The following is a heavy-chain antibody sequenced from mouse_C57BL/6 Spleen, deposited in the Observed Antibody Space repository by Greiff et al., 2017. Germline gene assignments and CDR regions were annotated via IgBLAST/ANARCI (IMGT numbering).Heavy chain of an antibody. CDR1: GYTFTSYW. CDR2: IDPSDSYT. D-gene: IGHD1-1*01. J-gene: IGHJ2*01. Sequence: VQLQQPGAELVKPGASVKLSCKASGYTFTSYWMQWVKQRPGQGLEWIGEIDPSDSYTNYNQKFKGKATLTVDTSSSTAYMQLSSLTSEDSAVYYCARRTTNIDYWGQGTTLTVSS. V-gene: IGHV1-50*01. CDR3: ARRTTNIDY.